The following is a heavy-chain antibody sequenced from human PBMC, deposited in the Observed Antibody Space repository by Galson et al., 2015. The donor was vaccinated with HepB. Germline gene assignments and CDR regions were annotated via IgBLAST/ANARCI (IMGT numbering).Heavy chain of an antibody. D-gene: IGHD6-19*01. CDR1: GFTFSSYT. V-gene: IGHV3-48*01. CDR2: ISSTGTTM. CDR3: ARERGAGWYEGLDY. J-gene: IGHJ4*02. Sequence: SLRLSCAASGFTFSSYTMNWVRQAPGKGLESVSYISSTGTTMYYADSAKGRFTISRDNSKNTLYLQMNSLRSEDTAVYYCARERGAGWYEGLDYWGQGTLVTVSS.